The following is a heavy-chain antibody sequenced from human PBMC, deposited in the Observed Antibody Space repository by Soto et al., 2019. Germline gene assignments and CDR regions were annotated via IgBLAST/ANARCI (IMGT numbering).Heavy chain of an antibody. CDR1: GYSSTSYW. V-gene: IGHV5-51*01. J-gene: IGHJ6*03. Sequence: GESLKISCKGSGYSSTSYWIGWVRQMPGKGLEWMGIIYPGDSDTRYSPSFQGQVTFSADKSISTAYLQWSSLKASDTAIYYCGRPHTEDYRHYYYYYMDVWGKGTTVTVSS. CDR3: GRPHTEDYRHYYYYYMDV. CDR2: IYPGDSDT. D-gene: IGHD3-16*01.